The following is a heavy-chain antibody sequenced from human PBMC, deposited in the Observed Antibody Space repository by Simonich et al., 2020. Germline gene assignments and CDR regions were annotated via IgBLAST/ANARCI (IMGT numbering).Heavy chain of an antibody. CDR2: ISSSSSYI. V-gene: IGHV3-21*01. J-gene: IGHJ4*02. D-gene: IGHD6-13*01. CDR1: GFTFSGYS. CDR3: ARDAAGDY. Sequence: EVQLVESGGGLVKPGGSLRLSCAASGFTFSGYSMNWVRQVPGKGLEGVTSISSSSSYIYYADSVKGRFTISRDNAKNSLYLQMNSLRAEDTAVYYCARDAAGDYWGQGTLVTVSS.